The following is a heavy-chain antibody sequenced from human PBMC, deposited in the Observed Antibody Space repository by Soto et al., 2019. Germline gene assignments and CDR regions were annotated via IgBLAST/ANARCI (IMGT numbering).Heavy chain of an antibody. J-gene: IGHJ5*02. CDR3: ARVFNLPYNWFEQ. CDR1: VVSIINPDYY. CDR2: INYSCNT. V-gene: IGHV4-30-4*01. Sequence: SETLSLTCKVSVVSIINPDYYWSFIRQPPWKGLDWIGYINYSCNTYYNPSLKSRVFISVDTSKNQISLRLSSVTSADTAVYYCARVFNLPYNWFEQWGKGPLVTVSS.